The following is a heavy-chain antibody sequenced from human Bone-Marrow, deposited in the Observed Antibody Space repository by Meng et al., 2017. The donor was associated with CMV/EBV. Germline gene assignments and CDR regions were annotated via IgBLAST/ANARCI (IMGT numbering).Heavy chain of an antibody. CDR2: IYYSGST. Sequence: GSLRLSCTVSGGSISSYYWSWIRQPPGKGLEWIGYIYYSGSTNYNPSLKSRVTISVDTSKNQFSLKLSSVTAADTAVYYCARYSSSSGRLEYGGQGTLVTVSS. CDR1: GGSISSYY. J-gene: IGHJ4*02. D-gene: IGHD6-6*01. V-gene: IGHV4-59*01. CDR3: ARYSSSSGRLEY.